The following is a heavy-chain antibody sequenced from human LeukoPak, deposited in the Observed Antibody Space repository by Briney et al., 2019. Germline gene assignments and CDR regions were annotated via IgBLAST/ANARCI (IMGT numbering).Heavy chain of an antibody. V-gene: IGHV3-53*01. Sequence: GGSLRLSCAVSGFSVTNNYMSWVRQAPGKGLEWVSVFYVGGATYYADSVKGRFTISRDNSKNTLYLQMNSLRAEDTAVYYCAKGADTAFDYWGQGTLVTVSS. CDR2: FYVGGAT. CDR3: AKGADTAFDY. D-gene: IGHD3-16*01. J-gene: IGHJ4*02. CDR1: GFSVTNNY.